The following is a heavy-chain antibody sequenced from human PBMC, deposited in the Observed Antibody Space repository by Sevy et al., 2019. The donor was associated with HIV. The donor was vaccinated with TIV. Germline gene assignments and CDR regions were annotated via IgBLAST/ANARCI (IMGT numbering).Heavy chain of an antibody. CDR2: VSSDGREI. CDR1: GFTFSTYA. V-gene: IGHV3-30*04. D-gene: IGHD7-27*01. CDR3: ARDQLGGIDY. Sequence: GGSLRLSCVVSGFTFSTYAMHWVRQAPGKGLECVAIVSSDGREINYADSVKGRFTISRDNSRNTLYLQMNSLRTEDTALYYCARDQLGGIDYWGQGTLVTVSS. J-gene: IGHJ4*02.